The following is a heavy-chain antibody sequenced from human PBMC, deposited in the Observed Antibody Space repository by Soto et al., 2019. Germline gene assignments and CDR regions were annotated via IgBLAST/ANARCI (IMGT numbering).Heavy chain of an antibody. Sequence: PGESLKISCKGSGYSFTGYWITWVRQMPGKGLEWMGKIDPSDSYTDYSPSFQGHVTISADKSISTAYLQWSSLKASDTAVYYCARHNPPRISLPVKRVNWLDPWGQRTLVSVYS. D-gene: IGHD3-22*01. CDR1: GYSFTGYW. CDR2: IDPSDSYT. V-gene: IGHV5-10-1*01. CDR3: ARHNPPRISLPVKRVNWLDP. J-gene: IGHJ5*02.